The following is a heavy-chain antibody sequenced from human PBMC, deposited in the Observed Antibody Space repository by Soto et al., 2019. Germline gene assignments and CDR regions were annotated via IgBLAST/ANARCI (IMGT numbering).Heavy chain of an antibody. J-gene: IGHJ4*02. CDR1: GYTFTSYA. CDR3: ASDLGGWPDY. D-gene: IGHD6-19*01. CDR2: INAGNGNT. V-gene: IGHV1-3*01. Sequence: QVQLVQSGAEVKKPGASVKVSCKASGYTFTSYAIHWVRQAPGQRLEWMGWINAGNGNTKYSQKFQDRVTITRDTSACTAYMELSSLRSEDTAMYYGASDLGGWPDYWGQGTLVTVSS.